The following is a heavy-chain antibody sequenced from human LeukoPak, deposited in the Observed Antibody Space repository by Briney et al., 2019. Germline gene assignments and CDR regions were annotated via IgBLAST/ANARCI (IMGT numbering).Heavy chain of an antibody. Sequence: GGSLRLSCAASGCTFSSYGMHWVRQAPGKGLEWVAFIRYDGSNKYYADSVKGRFTISRDNSKNTLYLQMNSLRAEDTAVYYWEKDGVNYYDSSGWFDFWGQGTLVTVSS. J-gene: IGHJ4*02. CDR1: GCTFSSYG. D-gene: IGHD3-22*01. CDR3: EKDGVNYYDSSGWFDF. V-gene: IGHV3-30*02. CDR2: IRYDGSNK.